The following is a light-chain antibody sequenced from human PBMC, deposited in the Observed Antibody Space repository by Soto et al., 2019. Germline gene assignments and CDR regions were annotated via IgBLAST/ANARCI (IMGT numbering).Light chain of an antibody. Sequence: EFVLTQSPATLSLSPGERATLSCMASQTVAEHLAWYQQKPGQPPRLLIYDASKRATGIPARFTGSGSGTDFTLTISSLEPEDFAVYYCQHYNSYSEAFGQGTKVDIK. J-gene: IGKJ1*01. V-gene: IGKV3-11*01. CDR1: QTVAEH. CDR3: QHYNSYSEA. CDR2: DAS.